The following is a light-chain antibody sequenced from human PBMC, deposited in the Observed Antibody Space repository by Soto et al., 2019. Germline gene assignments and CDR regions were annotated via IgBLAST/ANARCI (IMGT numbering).Light chain of an antibody. V-gene: IGKV1-33*01. CDR1: QDIAKN. CDR2: DAS. CDR3: QQYDNLLPIT. J-gene: IGKJ5*01. Sequence: IQMTQSPSSLSASVADRVSITCQASQDIAKNLNWYQQKPGKAPKLLIYDASSLQTGVPSRFSGSGSATHFTFTISSLQSEDIATYYCQQYDNLLPITFGQGTRLEI.